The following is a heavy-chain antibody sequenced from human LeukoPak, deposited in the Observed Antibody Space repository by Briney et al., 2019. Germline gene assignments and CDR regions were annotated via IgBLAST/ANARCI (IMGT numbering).Heavy chain of an antibody. D-gene: IGHD6-13*01. CDR3: ARRIAAAGLNYAEYFQH. V-gene: IGHV4-39*01. J-gene: IGHJ1*01. CDR2: IYSGGET. CDR1: GDSISSSHYY. Sequence: SETLSLTCTVSGDSISSSHYYWGWVRQSPGKGLEWIGSIYSGGETHYNPSLKSRVTISVDTSKNQFSLKLSSVTAADTAVYYCARRIAAAGLNYAEYFQHWGQGTLVTVSS.